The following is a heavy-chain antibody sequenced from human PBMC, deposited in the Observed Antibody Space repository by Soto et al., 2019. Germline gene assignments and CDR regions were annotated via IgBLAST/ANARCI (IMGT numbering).Heavy chain of an antibody. V-gene: IGHV1-8*01. CDR1: GYTFTSYD. CDR2: MNPNSGNT. CDR3: ARAGQLLTYYYGSGSYIDY. Sequence: ASVKVSCKASGYTFTSYDINWVRQATGQGLEWMGWMNPNSGNTGYAQKFQGRVTMTRYTSISTDYMELSSLRSEDTAVYYCARAGQLLTYYYGSGSYIDYWGQGTLVTVSS. D-gene: IGHD3-10*01. J-gene: IGHJ4*02.